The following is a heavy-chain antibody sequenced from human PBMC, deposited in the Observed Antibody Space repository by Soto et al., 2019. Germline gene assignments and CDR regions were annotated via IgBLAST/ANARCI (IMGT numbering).Heavy chain of an antibody. V-gene: IGHV1-69*02. CDR1: GGTFSSYT. CDR2: IIPILGIA. CDR3: ARETRLTTVTMPYYYYGMDV. J-gene: IGHJ6*02. Sequence: QVQLVQSGAEVKKPGSSVKVSCKASGGTFSSYTISWVRQAPGQGLEWMGRIIPILGIANYAQKFQGRVTITADKSTSTAYMELSSLRSEDTAVYYCARETRLTTVTMPYYYYGMDVWGQGTTVTVSS. D-gene: IGHD4-17*01.